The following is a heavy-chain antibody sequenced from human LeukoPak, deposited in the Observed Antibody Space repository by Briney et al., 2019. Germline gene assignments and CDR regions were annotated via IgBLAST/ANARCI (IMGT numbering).Heavy chain of an antibody. Sequence: GGSLRLSCAASGFTFSSYAMHWVRQAPGKGLEWVAVISYDGSNKYYADSVKGRFTISRDNSKNTLYLQMNSLRAEDTAVYYCARGVEMATSGFDYWGQGTLVTVSS. D-gene: IGHD5-24*01. CDR2: ISYDGSNK. CDR1: GFTFSSYA. CDR3: ARGVEMATSGFDY. J-gene: IGHJ4*02. V-gene: IGHV3-30-3*01.